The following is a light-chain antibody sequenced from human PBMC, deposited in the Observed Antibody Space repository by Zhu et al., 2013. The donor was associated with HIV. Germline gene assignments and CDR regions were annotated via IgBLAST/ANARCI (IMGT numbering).Light chain of an antibody. V-gene: IGKV4-1*01. Sequence: DIVMTQSPDSLAVSLGERATINCKSSQSVLYSSNNKNYLAWYQQKPGQPPKLLFYWASTRESGVPDRFSGSGSGTDFTLTISSLEPEDFAVYYCQQRSNWPPLTFGGGTKVEIK. J-gene: IGKJ4*01. CDR3: QQRSNWPPLT. CDR2: WAS. CDR1: QSVLYSSNNKNY.